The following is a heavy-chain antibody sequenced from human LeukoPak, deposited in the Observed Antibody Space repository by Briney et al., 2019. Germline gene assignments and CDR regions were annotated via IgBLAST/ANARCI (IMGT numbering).Heavy chain of an antibody. V-gene: IGHV4-34*09. CDR2: INHSGST. Sequence: SETLSLTCAVYGGSFSGYYWSWIRQPPGKGLEWIGEINHSGSTNYNPSLKSRVTISVDTSKNQFSLKLSSVTAADTAVYYCARAAYTIFGVPTVGWFDSWGQGTLVTVSS. CDR3: ARAAYTIFGVPTVGWFDS. D-gene: IGHD3-3*01. J-gene: IGHJ5*01. CDR1: GGSFSGYY.